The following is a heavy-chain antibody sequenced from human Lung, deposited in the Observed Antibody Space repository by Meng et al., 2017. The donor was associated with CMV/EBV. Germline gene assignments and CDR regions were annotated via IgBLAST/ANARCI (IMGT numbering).Heavy chain of an antibody. V-gene: IGHV1-2*02. CDR2: IHYDTGET. D-gene: IGHD7-27*01. Sequence: SXXVSFKTSGYTFAGHYLHWLRQAPGQGLEWMAWIHYDTGETNYAQNFHGRVTVTRDTSITTVYMELRSLRPDDTAMYYCARGDNWGPDYWGQGKLVTVSS. CDR1: GYTFAGHY. J-gene: IGHJ4*02. CDR3: ARGDNWGPDY.